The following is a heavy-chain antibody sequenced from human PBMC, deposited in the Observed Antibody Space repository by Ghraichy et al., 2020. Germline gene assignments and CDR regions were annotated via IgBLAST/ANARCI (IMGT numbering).Heavy chain of an antibody. CDR3: ARDYYALNY. V-gene: IGHV3-30-3*01. CDR1: GFTFSSYA. CDR2: ISYDGSNK. D-gene: IGHD3-10*01. J-gene: IGHJ4*02. Sequence: GGSLRLSCAASGFTFSSYAMHWVRQAPGKGLEWVAVISYDGSNKYYADSVKGRFTISSDNSKNPLYLQMNGLRAEDTAVYYCARDYYALNYWGQGTLVTVSS.